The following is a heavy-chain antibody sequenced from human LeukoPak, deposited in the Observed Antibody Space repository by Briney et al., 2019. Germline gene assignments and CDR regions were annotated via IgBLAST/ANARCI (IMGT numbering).Heavy chain of an antibody. Sequence: SETLSLTCTVSGGSIRNYYWSWIRQPPGKGLEWIGYIYYSGSTNYNPSLKSRVTISVDTSKNQFSLKLSSVTAADTAVYYCARVYYGSSYDYWYFDLWGRGTLVTVSS. V-gene: IGHV4-59*01. CDR3: ARVYYGSSYDYWYFDL. D-gene: IGHD6-13*01. CDR1: GGSIRNYY. CDR2: IYYSGST. J-gene: IGHJ2*01.